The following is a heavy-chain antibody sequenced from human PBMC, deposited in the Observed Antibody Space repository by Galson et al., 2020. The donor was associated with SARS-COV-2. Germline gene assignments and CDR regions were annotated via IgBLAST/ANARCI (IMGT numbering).Heavy chain of an antibody. D-gene: IGHD5-18*01. V-gene: IGHV3-33*01. CDR3: ARGGDTAMVWFTLSYYMDV. J-gene: IGHJ6*03. CDR1: GFTFSSYG. Sequence: GESLKISCAASGFTFSSYGMHWVRQAPGKGLEWVAVIWYDGSNKYYADSVKGRFTISRDNSKNTLYLQMNSLRAEDTAVYYCARGGDTAMVWFTLSYYMDVWGKGTTVTVSS. CDR2: IWYDGSNK.